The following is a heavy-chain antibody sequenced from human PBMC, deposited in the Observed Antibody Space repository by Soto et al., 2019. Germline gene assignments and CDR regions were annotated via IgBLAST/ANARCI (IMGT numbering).Heavy chain of an antibody. Sequence: GGSLRLSCAASGFTFSRYAMSWVRQAPGKGLEWVSGISISGDSTYYADSVKGRFTISRDNSRNTLFLQMNNLRAEDTAIYYCAKESTWEYSSGWFLNYFDYWGQGTLVTVSS. CDR2: ISISGDST. CDR1: GFTFSRYA. V-gene: IGHV3-23*01. D-gene: IGHD6-19*01. J-gene: IGHJ4*02. CDR3: AKESTWEYSSGWFLNYFDY.